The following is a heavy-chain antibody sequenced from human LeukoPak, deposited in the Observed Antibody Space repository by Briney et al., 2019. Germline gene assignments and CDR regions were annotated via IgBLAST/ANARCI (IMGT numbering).Heavy chain of an antibody. CDR3: ASLFMTTGTDY. V-gene: IGHV3-23*01. J-gene: IGHJ4*02. CDR1: GFTFSSYA. CDR2: ISGSGGST. Sequence: GGFLRLSCAASGFTFSSYAMSWVRQAPGKGLEWVSAISGSGGSTYYADSVKGRFTISRDNSKNTLYLQMNNLRAEDTAVYYCASLFMTTGTDYWGQGTLVTVSS. D-gene: IGHD4-17*01.